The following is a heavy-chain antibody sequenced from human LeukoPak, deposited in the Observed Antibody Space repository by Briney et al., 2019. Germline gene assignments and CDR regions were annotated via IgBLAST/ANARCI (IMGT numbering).Heavy chain of an antibody. CDR3: ARLAASSGWTSWYFDL. Sequence: GESLKISCKVSGYSFTSYWIGWVRQMPGKGLEWMGIIYPGDSDTRYSPSFQGQVTISADKSISTAYLQWSSLKASDTAMYYCARLAASSGWTSWYFDLWGRGTLVTVSS. J-gene: IGHJ2*01. CDR2: IYPGDSDT. V-gene: IGHV5-51*01. D-gene: IGHD6-19*01. CDR1: GYSFTSYW.